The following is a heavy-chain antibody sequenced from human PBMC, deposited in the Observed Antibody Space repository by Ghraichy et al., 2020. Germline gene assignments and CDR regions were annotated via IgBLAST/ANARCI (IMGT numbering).Heavy chain of an antibody. CDR1: GGSISSSSYY. CDR2: IYYSGST. D-gene: IGHD4-17*01. V-gene: IGHV4-39*01. CDR3: ARRKDGDYVPAYFDY. Sequence: SETLSLTCTVSGGSISSSSYYWGWIRQPPGKGLEWIGSIYYSGSTYYNPSLKSRVTISVDTSKNQFSLKLSSVTAADTAVYYCARRKDGDYVPAYFDYWGQGTLVTVSS. J-gene: IGHJ4*02.